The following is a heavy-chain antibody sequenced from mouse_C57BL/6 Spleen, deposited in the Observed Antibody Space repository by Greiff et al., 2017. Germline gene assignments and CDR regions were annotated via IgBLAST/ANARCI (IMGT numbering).Heavy chain of an antibody. V-gene: IGHV1-85*01. D-gene: IGHD1-1*01. CDR2: IYPRDGST. CDR3: ARGGYYGSSPAWFAY. J-gene: IGHJ3*01. CDR1: GYTFTSYD. Sequence: VMLVESGPELVKPGASVKLSCKASGYTFTSYDINWVKQRPGQGLEWIGWIYPRDGSTKYNEKFKGKATLTVDTSSSTAYMELHSLTSEDSAVYFCARGGYYGSSPAWFAYWGQGTLVTVSA.